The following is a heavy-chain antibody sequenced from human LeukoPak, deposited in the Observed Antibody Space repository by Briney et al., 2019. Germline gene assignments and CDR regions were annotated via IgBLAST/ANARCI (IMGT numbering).Heavy chain of an antibody. CDR2: IYYSGST. CDR3: ASDRVVPAAMTYYYYGMDV. J-gene: IGHJ6*04. D-gene: IGHD2-2*01. Sequence: SETLSLTCTVSGGSISSYYWSWIRQPPGKGLEWIGYIYYSGSTNYNPSLKSRVTISVDTSKNQFSLKLSSVTAADTAVYYCASDRVVPAAMTYYYYGMDVWGKGTTVTVSS. CDR1: GGSISSYY. V-gene: IGHV4-59*01.